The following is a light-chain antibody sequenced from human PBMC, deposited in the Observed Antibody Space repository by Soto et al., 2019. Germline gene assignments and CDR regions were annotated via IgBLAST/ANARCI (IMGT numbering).Light chain of an antibody. CDR3: QQYNNWPPLFT. J-gene: IGKJ3*01. CDR1: QSVSSN. CDR2: GAS. Sequence: EIVMTQSPATLSVSPGERATLSCRASQSVSSNLPWYQQKPGQAPRLLIYGASTRATGIPARFSGSGSGTEFPPTNSSLQSEDFAVYYCQQYNNWPPLFTFGPGTKVDIK. V-gene: IGKV3-15*01.